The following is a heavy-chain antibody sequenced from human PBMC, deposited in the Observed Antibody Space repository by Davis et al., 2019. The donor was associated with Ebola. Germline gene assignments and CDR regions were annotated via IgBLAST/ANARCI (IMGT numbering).Heavy chain of an antibody. CDR3: ARLGPIVVVVAATHAVRVPGPLGNWFDP. D-gene: IGHD2-15*01. Sequence: GGSLRLSCAASGFTFSSYWMSWVRQAPGKGLEWVANIKQDGSEKYYVDSVKGRFTISRDNAKNSLYLQMNSLRAEDTAVYYCARLGPIVVVVAATHAVRVPGPLGNWFDPWGQGTLVTVSS. J-gene: IGHJ5*02. CDR1: GFTFSSYW. V-gene: IGHV3-7*01. CDR2: IKQDGSEK.